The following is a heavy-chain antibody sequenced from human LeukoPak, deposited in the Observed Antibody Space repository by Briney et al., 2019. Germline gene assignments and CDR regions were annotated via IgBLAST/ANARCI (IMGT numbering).Heavy chain of an antibody. D-gene: IGHD1-26*01. CDR2: IYSSGNT. CDR1: GDSISTYY. Sequence: SETLSLTCSFSGDSISTYYWSWIRESPGKGLEWIGHIYSSGNTDYNSSLKSRVTISVDTSKSQFSLRLSSVTATDTAVYYCARLRWQLVGPYFDYWGQGILVTVSS. CDR3: ARLRWQLVGPYFDY. J-gene: IGHJ4*02. V-gene: IGHV4-59*01.